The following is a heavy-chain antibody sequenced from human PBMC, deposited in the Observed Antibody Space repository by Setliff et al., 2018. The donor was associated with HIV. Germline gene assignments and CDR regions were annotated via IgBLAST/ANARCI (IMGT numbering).Heavy chain of an antibody. D-gene: IGHD5-12*01. Sequence: PGGSLRLSCAVSGFIFSSYAIHWVRLAPGKGLEWVAVIWFDGRSKYYADSVKGRFTISRDNSKNTLYLQMNSLRVEDTALYYCAKVGREYNGYDLTFDSWGQGTLVTVSS. J-gene: IGHJ4*02. CDR3: AKVGREYNGYDLTFDS. V-gene: IGHV3-33*03. CDR2: IWFDGRSK. CDR1: GFIFSSYA.